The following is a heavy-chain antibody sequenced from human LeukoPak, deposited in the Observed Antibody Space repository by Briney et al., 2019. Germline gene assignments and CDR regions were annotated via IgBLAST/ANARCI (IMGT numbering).Heavy chain of an antibody. D-gene: IGHD3-16*01. CDR2: IYTSRPT. CDR1: GGSMIVYY. CDR3: ARGDYYDGGGRNWFDP. V-gene: IGHV4-4*07. Sequence: PSETLSLTCTVSGGSMIVYYWSFARESAGKGLQWLGRIYTSRPTFFNPSLKGRVTMSVYTSQNQFSLRLSSVTAADTAVYFCARGDYYDGGGRNWFDPWGQGTLVTVPS. J-gene: IGHJ5*02.